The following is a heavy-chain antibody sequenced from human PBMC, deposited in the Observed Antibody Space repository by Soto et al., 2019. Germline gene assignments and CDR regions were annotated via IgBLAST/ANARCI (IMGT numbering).Heavy chain of an antibody. CDR3: ARHDYGDYYYGMDV. CDR1: GGSISSSSYY. Sequence: SETLSLTCTVSGGSISSSSYYWGWIRQPSGKGLEWIGSIYYSGSTYYNPSLKSRVTISVDTSKNQFSLKLSSVTAADTAVYYCARHDYGDYYYGMDVWGQGTTVTVSS. CDR2: IYYSGST. J-gene: IGHJ6*02. D-gene: IGHD4-17*01. V-gene: IGHV4-39*01.